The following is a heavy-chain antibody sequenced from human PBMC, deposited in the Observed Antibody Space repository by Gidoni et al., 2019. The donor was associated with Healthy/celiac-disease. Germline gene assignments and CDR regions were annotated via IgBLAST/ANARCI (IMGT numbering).Heavy chain of an antibody. Sequence: EGQWVLTGAGVRRLGEATRISCKGSGHSCTRYWISWVRQMPGKGLEWGGRIDPSDSYTDYIPSFQGHVTITTDHSIITASLQWSSLESSDTAMDYCASLWADNRSDYWGQGTLVTVSS. CDR2: IDPSDSYT. CDR1: GHSCTRYW. CDR3: ASLWADNRSDY. D-gene: IGHD3-10*01. J-gene: IGHJ4*01. V-gene: IGHV5-10-1*03.